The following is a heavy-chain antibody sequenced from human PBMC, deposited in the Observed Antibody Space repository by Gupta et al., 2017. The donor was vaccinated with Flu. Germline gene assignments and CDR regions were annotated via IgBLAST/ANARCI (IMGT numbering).Heavy chain of an antibody. CDR1: GFTFSNYR. CDR2: IKSDGSTT. CDR3: AREGATSSYYYFDY. V-gene: IGHV3-74*01. J-gene: IGHJ4*02. D-gene: IGHD5-12*01. Sequence: EVQLVESGGGLVQPGGSLRLSCAASGFTFSNYRMHWVRQAPGKGLVWVSLIKSDGSTTDYADSVKGRFTFSRDNAKNTLYLQMNSLRAEDTAVYYCAREGATSSYYYFDYWGQGTLVTVSP.